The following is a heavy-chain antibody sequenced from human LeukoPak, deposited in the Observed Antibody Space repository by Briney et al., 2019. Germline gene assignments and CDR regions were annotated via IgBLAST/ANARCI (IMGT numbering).Heavy chain of an antibody. CDR1: GYTFTGYY. V-gene: IGHV1-2*02. D-gene: IGHD6-13*01. CDR2: IDPNDGGT. Sequence: GASVKVSCKASGYTFTGYYMHWVRQAPGQGLEWMGLIDPNDGGTKYAQKFQGRVTMARDTSISTAYMELSRLTSDDTAVYYCARGGGLAVAGTRFDYWGQGTLVTISS. CDR3: ARGGGLAVAGTRFDY. J-gene: IGHJ4*02.